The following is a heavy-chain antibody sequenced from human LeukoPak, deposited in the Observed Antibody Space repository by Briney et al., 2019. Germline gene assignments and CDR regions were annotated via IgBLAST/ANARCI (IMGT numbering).Heavy chain of an antibody. D-gene: IGHD4-17*01. CDR2: INPHSGKT. CDR3: ARLSSHYGDYKVDP. CDR1: GYTFTSYD. Sequence: ASVKVSCKASGYTFTSYDINWVRQATGQGLEWMGWINPHSGKTGYAQKFQGRVTMTTDTSANTAYMDLSSLRSEDTAVYYCARLSSHYGDYKVDPWGQGTLVTVSS. V-gene: IGHV1-8*02. J-gene: IGHJ5*02.